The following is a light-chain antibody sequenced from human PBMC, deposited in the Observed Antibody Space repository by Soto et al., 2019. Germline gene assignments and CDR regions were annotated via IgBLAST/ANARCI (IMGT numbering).Light chain of an antibody. J-gene: IGKJ2*01. CDR2: GAS. V-gene: IGKV3D-15*01. CDR3: QQYSSWYT. CDR1: QTIANN. Sequence: VVMTQSPAILSVSPGERVTLSCRASQTIANNYVAWYQQKPGQAPRLLIHGASGRAAGIPDRFSGSGSGTEFTLTISSLQSGDLAVYYCQQYSSWYTFGQGTKLEIK.